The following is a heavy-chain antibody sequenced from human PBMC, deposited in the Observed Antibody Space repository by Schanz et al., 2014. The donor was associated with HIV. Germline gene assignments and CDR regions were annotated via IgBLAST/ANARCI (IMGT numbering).Heavy chain of an antibody. Sequence: QVQLVQSGAEVKKPGSSVTVSCTASGGTFSSYAISWVRQAPGQGLEWMGGIIPIFGTTNYAQKFQGRVTITADESTSTAYMELSSLRSEDTAVYYCASGRFDTVIWWGDAFLIWGRGTMVTVSS. J-gene: IGHJ3*02. V-gene: IGHV1-69*01. CDR2: IIPIFGTT. CDR1: GGTFSSYA. D-gene: IGHD5-18*01. CDR3: ASGRFDTVIWWGDAFLI.